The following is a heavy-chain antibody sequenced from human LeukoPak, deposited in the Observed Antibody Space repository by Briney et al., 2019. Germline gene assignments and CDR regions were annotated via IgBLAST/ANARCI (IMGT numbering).Heavy chain of an antibody. Sequence: SETLSLTCAVYGGSFRGYYWSWIRQPPGEGLEWVGGINHSGSTNYNPSLKSRVTISVDTSKNQFSLKLSSVSAADTAVYYCARGRYSSGWFNYYGMDVWGQGTTVTVSS. D-gene: IGHD6-19*01. CDR2: INHSGST. CDR3: ARGRYSSGWFNYYGMDV. J-gene: IGHJ6*02. V-gene: IGHV4-34*01. CDR1: GGSFRGYY.